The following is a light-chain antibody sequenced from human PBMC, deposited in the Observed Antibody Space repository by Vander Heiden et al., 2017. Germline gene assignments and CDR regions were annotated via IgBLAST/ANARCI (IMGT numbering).Light chain of an antibody. Sequence: EIVLTQYPDTMSLSPGERATLSCRASQNVNSNFLAWYQQKPGQAPRLLMSGTSTRATGVPDRFSGGGSGTDFPLTVNRLESEDCAVYFCQQYGTSPVTFGQGTRLELK. J-gene: IGKJ5*01. CDR1: QNVNSNF. V-gene: IGKV3-20*01. CDR2: GTS. CDR3: QQYGTSPVT.